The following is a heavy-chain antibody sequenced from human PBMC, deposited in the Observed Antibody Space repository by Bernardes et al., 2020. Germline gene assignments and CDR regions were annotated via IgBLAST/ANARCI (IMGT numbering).Heavy chain of an antibody. V-gene: IGHV4-39*01. J-gene: IGHJ5*02. CDR3: ARPHYYGSGSLDGNWFDP. D-gene: IGHD3-10*01. CDR1: GGSISSSSYY. Sequence: SETLSLTCTVSGGSISSSSYYWGWIRQPPGKGLEWIGSIYYSGSTYYNPSLKSRVTISVDTSKNQFSLKLSSVTAADTAVYYCARPHYYGSGSLDGNWFDPGGQGTLVTVSS. CDR2: IYYSGST.